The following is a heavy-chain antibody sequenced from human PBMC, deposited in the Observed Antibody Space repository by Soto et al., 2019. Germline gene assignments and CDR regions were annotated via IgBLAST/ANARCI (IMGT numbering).Heavy chain of an antibody. J-gene: IGHJ4*02. CDR1: GGTFSNYA. CDR2: IIPIFGTA. V-gene: IGHV1-69*01. D-gene: IGHD6-13*01. CDR3: ARDSSSSWLYYFDY. Sequence: QVQLVQSGAEVKKPGSSVKVSCKASGGTFSNYAISWVRQAPGQGLEWMGGIIPIFGTANYAQKFQGRVTITADESTSTAYMELSSLRSEDTAVYYWARDSSSSWLYYFDYWGQGTLVTVSS.